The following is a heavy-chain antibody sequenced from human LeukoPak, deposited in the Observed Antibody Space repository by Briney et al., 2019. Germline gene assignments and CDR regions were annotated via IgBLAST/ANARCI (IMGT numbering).Heavy chain of an antibody. CDR1: GGSFSGYY. J-gene: IGHJ2*01. Sequence: SETLSLTCAVYGGSFSGYYWSWIRQLPGKGLEWIGEINHSGSTNYNPSLKSRVTISVDTSKNQFSLKLSSVTAADTAVHYCARVNEDIVVVPAAMGGYWYFDLWGRGTLVTVSS. D-gene: IGHD2-2*01. CDR3: ARVNEDIVVVPAAMGGYWYFDL. V-gene: IGHV4-34*01. CDR2: INHSGST.